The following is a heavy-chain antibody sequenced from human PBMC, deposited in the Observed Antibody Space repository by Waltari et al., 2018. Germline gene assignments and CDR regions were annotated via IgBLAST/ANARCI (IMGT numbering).Heavy chain of an antibody. J-gene: IGHJ4*02. CDR2: ISTYNGNT. Sequence: QVQLVQAGVEVKRPGTSVKVSCKASGYNLTNYDISWVRQAPGQGLEWMGGISTYNGNTYYTQDFQGRVTMTTDSSTSTVYMELRSLRSDDTAVYYCARDSRLTIYDVGGHYDFWGQGSLVTVSS. D-gene: IGHD3-22*01. CDR3: ARDSRLTIYDVGGHYDF. CDR1: GYNLTNYD. V-gene: IGHV1-18*04.